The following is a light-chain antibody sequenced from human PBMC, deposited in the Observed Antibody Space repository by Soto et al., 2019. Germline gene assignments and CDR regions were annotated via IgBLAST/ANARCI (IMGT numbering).Light chain of an antibody. CDR3: SSFAGINNLL. J-gene: IGLJ2*01. Sequence: QSVLTQPPSASGSPGQSVTISCTGTSSDVGAYDYVSWYQQHPGKAPKLMIYEVSQRPSGGPDRFSGSKSGNTASLTISGLQAEDEGDYYCSSFAGINNLLFGGGTKLTVL. V-gene: IGLV2-8*01. CDR2: EVS. CDR1: SSDVGAYDY.